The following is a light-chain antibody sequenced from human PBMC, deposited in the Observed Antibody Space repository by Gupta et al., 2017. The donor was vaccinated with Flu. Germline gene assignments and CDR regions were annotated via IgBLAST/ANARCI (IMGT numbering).Light chain of an antibody. Sequence: TLSLSPGDSATLSCRASQSLSGYLAWHQQRPGQSPRLLIYDVSVRATGPPVRFSGSSYGTDFTLTISMRDPEDFGVYYCQYRSYAPALTFGGGTRVEIK. J-gene: IGKJ4*01. CDR2: DVS. CDR1: QSLSGY. V-gene: IGKV3-11*01. CDR3: QYRSYAPALT.